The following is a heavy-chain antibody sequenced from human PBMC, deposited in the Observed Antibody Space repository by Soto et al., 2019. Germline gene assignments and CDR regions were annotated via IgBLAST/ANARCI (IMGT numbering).Heavy chain of an antibody. V-gene: IGHV3-20*04. J-gene: IGHJ4*02. Sequence: EVQLVESGGGVVRPGGSLRLSCTTSGCTFDDYGMSWVRQAPGKGLEWVSGINWNGGSTGYADSVKGRCTISRDNAKNSLYLQMSSLRVEDTALYYCARESELSNLDYWGPGTLVTVSS. CDR2: INWNGGST. D-gene: IGHD3-16*02. CDR1: GCTFDDYG. CDR3: ARESELSNLDY.